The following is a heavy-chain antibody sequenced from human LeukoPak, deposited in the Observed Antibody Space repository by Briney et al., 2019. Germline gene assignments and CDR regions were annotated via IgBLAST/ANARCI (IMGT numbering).Heavy chain of an antibody. Sequence: GASVKVSCKVSGYTLTELSMHWVRQAPGKGLEWMGGFDPEGGETIYAQKFQGRVTMTEDTSTDTAYMELSSLRSEDTAVYYCATLNMGYCSSTSCYNAYYFDYWGQGTLVTVSS. CDR1: GYTLTELS. J-gene: IGHJ4*02. CDR2: FDPEGGET. CDR3: ATLNMGYCSSTSCYNAYYFDY. V-gene: IGHV1-24*01. D-gene: IGHD2-2*02.